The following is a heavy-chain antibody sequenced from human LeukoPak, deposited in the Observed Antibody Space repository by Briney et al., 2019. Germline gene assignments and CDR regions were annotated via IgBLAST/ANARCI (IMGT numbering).Heavy chain of an antibody. V-gene: IGHV3-23*01. D-gene: IGHD1-26*01. CDR1: GFTFSSYA. Sequence: PGGSLRLSCAASGFTFSSYAMSWVRQAPGKGLEWVSAISGSGGSTYYADSVKGRFTISRDNSKNTLYLQMNSLRAEDTAVYYCARRTYSGTYYYFDYWGQGTLVTVSS. CDR3: ARRTYSGTYYYFDY. J-gene: IGHJ4*02. CDR2: ISGSGGST.